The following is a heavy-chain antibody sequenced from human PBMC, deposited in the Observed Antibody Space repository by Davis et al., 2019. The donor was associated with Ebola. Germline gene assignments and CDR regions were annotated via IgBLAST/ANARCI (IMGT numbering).Heavy chain of an antibody. Sequence: SETLSLTCTVSGGSISSSSYYWGWIRQPPGKGLEWIGSIYYSGSTNYNPSLKSRVTISVDTSKNQFSLKLSSVTAADTAVYYCARDPVYYDFWSRSYYYYGMDVWGQGTTVTVSS. CDR1: GGSISSSSYY. J-gene: IGHJ6*02. CDR3: ARDPVYYDFWSRSYYYYGMDV. D-gene: IGHD3-3*01. CDR2: IYYSGST. V-gene: IGHV4-39*07.